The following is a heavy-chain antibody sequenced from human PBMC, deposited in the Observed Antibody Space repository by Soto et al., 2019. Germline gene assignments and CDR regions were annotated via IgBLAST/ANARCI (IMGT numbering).Heavy chain of an antibody. J-gene: IGHJ4*02. V-gene: IGHV3-48*01. CDR1: GFTFSSYS. Sequence: GGSLRLSCAASGFTFSSYSINWVRQAPGKGLEWISYISTSSSSIQYADSVKGRFTISRDNAKKSLYLQMSSLRAEDTAVYYCARDRYSFDYWGQGTLVTVSS. CDR2: ISTSSSSI. CDR3: ARDRYSFDY.